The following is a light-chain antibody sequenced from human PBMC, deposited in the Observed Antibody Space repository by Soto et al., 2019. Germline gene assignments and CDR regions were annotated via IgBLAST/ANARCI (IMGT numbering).Light chain of an antibody. CDR1: QTINSG. Sequence: EIVLTQSPGTLSLSPGERATISCRASQTINSGLAWYQHKRGQAPRLLIYGVSVRAIGIPDRFGGSGSGTDFTLTISRLEPEDFAVYFCQQYGGSPYTFGQGTKVDIK. V-gene: IGKV3-20*01. CDR2: GVS. J-gene: IGKJ2*01. CDR3: QQYGGSPYT.